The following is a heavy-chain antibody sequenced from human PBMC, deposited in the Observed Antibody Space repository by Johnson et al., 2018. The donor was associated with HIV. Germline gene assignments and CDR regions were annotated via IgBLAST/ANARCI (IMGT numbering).Heavy chain of an antibody. D-gene: IGHD3-9*01. Sequence: VQLVESGGGLVQPGRSLRLSCAASGFTFDDYAMHWVRQAPGKGLEWVSGISWNSGSIGYADSVKGRFTISRDNAKNSLYLQMNSLRAEDTALYYCAREEGTDSLTRGDAFDIWGQGTMFTVSS. V-gene: IGHV3-9*01. CDR3: AREEGTDSLTRGDAFDI. J-gene: IGHJ3*02. CDR2: ISWNSGSI. CDR1: GFTFDDYA.